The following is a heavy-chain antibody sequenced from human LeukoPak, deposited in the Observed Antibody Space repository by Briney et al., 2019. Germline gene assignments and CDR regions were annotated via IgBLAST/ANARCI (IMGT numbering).Heavy chain of an antibody. Sequence: QPSETLSLTCTVSGGSISSSNYYWGWIRQPPGKGLEWIGIIYSSGTTYYNPSLKSRVTISVDTSKNQFSLKLSSVTAADTAVYYCAGDYYDSSGSDAFDIWGQGTMVTVSS. CDR1: GGSISSSNYY. CDR3: AGDYYDSSGSDAFDI. CDR2: IYSSGTT. J-gene: IGHJ3*02. V-gene: IGHV4-39*07. D-gene: IGHD3-22*01.